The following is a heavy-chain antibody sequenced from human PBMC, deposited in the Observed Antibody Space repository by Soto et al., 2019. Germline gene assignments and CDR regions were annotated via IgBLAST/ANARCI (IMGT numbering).Heavy chain of an antibody. CDR3: ARGQGVSYDFWSGPLGDYYYMTS. CDR2: INHSGST. Sequence: PSETLSLTCAVYGGSFSGYYWSWIRQPPGKGLEWIGEINHSGSTNYNPSLKSRVTISVDTSKNQFSLKLSSVTAADTAVYYCARGQGVSYDFWSGPLGDYYYMTSGAKGPRSPLL. J-gene: IGHJ6*03. CDR1: GGSFSGYY. V-gene: IGHV4-34*01. D-gene: IGHD3-3*01.